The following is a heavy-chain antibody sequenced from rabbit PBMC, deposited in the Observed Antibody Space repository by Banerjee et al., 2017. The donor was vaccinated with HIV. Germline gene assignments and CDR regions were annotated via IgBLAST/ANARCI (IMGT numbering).Heavy chain of an antibody. CDR2: IDPVLDST. V-gene: IGHV1S7*01. CDR1: GFDFSIYY. J-gene: IGHJ4*01. D-gene: IGHD4-1*01. Sequence: QLKESGGGLVQPGGSLKLSCKASGFDFSIYYMSWVRQAPGKGLEWIGYIDPVLDSTSYASWVNGRFTISSHNAQNTLYLQLSSLTAADTATYFCARESGWGAGDYYFSLWGPGTLVTVS. CDR3: ARESGWGAGDYYFSL.